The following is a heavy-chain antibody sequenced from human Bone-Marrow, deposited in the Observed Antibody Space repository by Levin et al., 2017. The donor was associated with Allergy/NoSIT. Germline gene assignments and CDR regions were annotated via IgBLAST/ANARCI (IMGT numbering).Heavy chain of an antibody. CDR2: IFPGDSDT. Sequence: GESLKISCEASGYNFTTYWIGWVRQMPGKGLEWMGMIFPGDSDTRYGPSFQGQVIISDDRSITTAYLQWSSLKASDTAMYFCVRLNSDWYFDLWGRGTLVIVSS. V-gene: IGHV5-51*01. CDR3: VRLNSDWYFDL. CDR1: GYNFTTYW. D-gene: IGHD3-10*01. J-gene: IGHJ2*01.